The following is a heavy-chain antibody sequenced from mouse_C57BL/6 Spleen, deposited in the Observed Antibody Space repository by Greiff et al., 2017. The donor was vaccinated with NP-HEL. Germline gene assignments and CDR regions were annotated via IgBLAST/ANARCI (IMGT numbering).Heavy chain of an antibody. CDR1: GYTFTNYW. CDR2: IYPGGGYT. V-gene: IGHV1-63*01. CDR3: ARSLDSNYGAMDY. D-gene: IGHD2-5*01. Sequence: QVQLQQSGAELVRPGTSVKMSCKASGYTFTNYWIGWAKQRPGHGLEWIGDIYPGGGYTNYNEKFKGKATLTADKSSSTAYMQFSSLTSEDSAIYYCARSLDSNYGAMDYWGQGTSVTVSS. J-gene: IGHJ4*01.